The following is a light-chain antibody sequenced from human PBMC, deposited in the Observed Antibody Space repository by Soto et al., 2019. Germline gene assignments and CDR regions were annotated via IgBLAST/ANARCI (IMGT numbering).Light chain of an antibody. CDR3: QQRRNWLT. V-gene: IGKV3-11*01. CDR2: DAS. CDR1: QSVSSY. J-gene: IGKJ4*01. Sequence: EIVLTQSPATLSLSPGERATLSCRASQSVSSYLAWYQQKPGQAPRLLIYDASSRATGIPARFSGSGSGTDFTLTSSSLEPEDFAVYYCQQRRNWLTFGGGTKVEIK.